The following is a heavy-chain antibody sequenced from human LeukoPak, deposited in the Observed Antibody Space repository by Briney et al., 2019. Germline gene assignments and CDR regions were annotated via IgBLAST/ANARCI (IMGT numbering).Heavy chain of an antibody. CDR3: ARSNHYYDSSGYPVDY. V-gene: IGHV4-59*01. D-gene: IGHD3-22*01. J-gene: IGHJ4*02. CDR2: IYYSGST. CDR1: GGSISGYY. Sequence: SETLSLTCTVSGGSISGYYWSWIRQPPGKGLEWIGYIYYSGSTNYNPSLKSRVTISVDTSKNKFSLKLSSVTAADTAVYYCARSNHYYDSSGYPVDYWGQGTLVTVSS.